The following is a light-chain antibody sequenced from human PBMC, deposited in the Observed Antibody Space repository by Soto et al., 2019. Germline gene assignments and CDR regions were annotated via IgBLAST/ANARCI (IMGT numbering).Light chain of an antibody. CDR1: QSVSSN. CDR2: GAY. Sequence: EMVLLQSPGTLSLPPWERAXLSXXASQSVSSNLAWXQQNTGQXPXXLIYGAYTRATGMSGTFSGRGSGTEFTLTISNVRPEDFAVYSCQQYRSWPRTFGQGTRWIS. V-gene: IGKV3-15*01. J-gene: IGKJ1*01. CDR3: QQYRSWPRT.